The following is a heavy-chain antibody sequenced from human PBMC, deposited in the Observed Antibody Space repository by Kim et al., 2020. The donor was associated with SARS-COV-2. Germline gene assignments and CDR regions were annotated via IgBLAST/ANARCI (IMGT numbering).Heavy chain of an antibody. CDR3: AADPFTRAAAGIWYYYYYGMDV. D-gene: IGHD6-13*01. J-gene: IGHJ6*02. V-gene: IGHV1-58*01. CDR2: IVVGSGNT. Sequence: SVKVSCKASGFTFTSSAVQWVRQARGQRLEWIGWIVVGSGNTNYAQKFQERVTITRDMSTSTAYMELSSLRSEDTAVYYCAADPFTRAAAGIWYYYYYGMDVWGQGTTVTVSS. CDR1: GFTFTSSA.